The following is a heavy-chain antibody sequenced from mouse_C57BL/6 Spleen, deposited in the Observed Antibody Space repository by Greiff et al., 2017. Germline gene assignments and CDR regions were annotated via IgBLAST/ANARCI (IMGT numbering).Heavy chain of an antibody. V-gene: IGHV5-17*01. CDR1: GFTFSDYG. Sequence: EVQLVESGGGLVKPGGSLKLSCAASGFTFSDYGMHWVRQAPEKGLEWVAYISSGSSTMYYTDTVKGRFTISRDNAKNTVYMQMNSLRSEDTAVYYCARRWLRYSAMDYWGQGTSVTVSS. CDR3: ARRWLRYSAMDY. D-gene: IGHD2-3*01. CDR2: ISSGSSTM. J-gene: IGHJ4*01.